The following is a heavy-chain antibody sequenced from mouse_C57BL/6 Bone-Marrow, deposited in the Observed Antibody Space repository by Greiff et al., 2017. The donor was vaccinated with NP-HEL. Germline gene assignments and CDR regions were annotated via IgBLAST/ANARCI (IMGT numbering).Heavy chain of an antibody. CDR3: ARRDYGDFDV. V-gene: IGHV5-12*01. CDR1: GFTFSDYY. Sequence: EVQLVESGGGLVQPGGSLKLSCAASGFTFSDYYMYWVRQTPEKRLEWVAYISNGGGSTYYPDTVKGRFTISRDNAKNTLYLQMSRLKSEDTAMYYCARRDYGDFDVGGTGTTVTVSS. J-gene: IGHJ1*03. CDR2: ISNGGGST.